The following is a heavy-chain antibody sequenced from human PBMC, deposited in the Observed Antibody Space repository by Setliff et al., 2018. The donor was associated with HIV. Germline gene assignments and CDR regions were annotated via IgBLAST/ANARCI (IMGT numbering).Heavy chain of an antibody. D-gene: IGHD3-10*01. V-gene: IGHV4-34*11. CDR2: IYYTGST. CDR3: ARPGSSSYYYAMDV. CDR1: GGSFSGYY. Sequence: SETLSLTCAVYGGSFSGYYWSWIRQPPGKGLEWIGSIYYTGSTDYNPSLRSRVTFSVDTSKNQFSLNLRSVTAADTAVYYCARPGSSSYYYAMDVWGQGTTVTVSS. J-gene: IGHJ6*02.